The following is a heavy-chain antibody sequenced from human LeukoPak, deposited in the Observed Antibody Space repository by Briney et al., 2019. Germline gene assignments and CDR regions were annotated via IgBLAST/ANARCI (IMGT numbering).Heavy chain of an antibody. CDR1: GFTFSSYA. CDR2: ISYDGSNK. CDR3: ARSNYYDSSGPEDY. V-gene: IGHV3-30*04. D-gene: IGHD3-22*01. J-gene: IGHJ4*02. Sequence: GGSLRLSCAASGFTFSSYAMHWVRQAPGKGLEWVAVISYDGSNKYYADSVKGRFTISRDNSKNTLYLQMNSLRAEDTAVYYCARSNYYDSSGPEDYWGQGTLVTVSS.